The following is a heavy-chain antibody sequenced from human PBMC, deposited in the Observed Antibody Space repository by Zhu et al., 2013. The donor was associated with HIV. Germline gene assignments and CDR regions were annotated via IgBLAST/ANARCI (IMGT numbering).Heavy chain of an antibody. Sequence: QVQLVQSGAEVKKPGASVKVSCKASGYTFTGYYMHWVRQAPGQGLEWMGWINPNSGGTNYAQKFQGRVTMTRDTSISTAYMELSRLRSDDTAVYYCASILNYYDSSGYTFDPWGQGTLVTVSS. V-gene: IGHV1-2*02. CDR3: ASILNYYDSSGYTFDP. CDR1: GYTFTGYY. CDR2: INPNSGGT. J-gene: IGHJ5*02. D-gene: IGHD3-22*01.